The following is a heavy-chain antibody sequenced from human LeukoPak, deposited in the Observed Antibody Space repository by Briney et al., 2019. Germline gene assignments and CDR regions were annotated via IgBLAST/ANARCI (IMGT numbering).Heavy chain of an antibody. J-gene: IGHJ4*02. Sequence: SETLSLTCTVSGGSISNYYWSWIRQAAGKGLEWIGRIYTSGSTDYNPSLRSRVTISVDASKNQFSLRLSSVTAADTAVYYCARVMVGVRGLHFDDWGQGTLVTVSS. V-gene: IGHV4-4*07. CDR3: ARVMVGVRGLHFDD. CDR1: GGSISNYY. CDR2: IYTSGST. D-gene: IGHD3-10*01.